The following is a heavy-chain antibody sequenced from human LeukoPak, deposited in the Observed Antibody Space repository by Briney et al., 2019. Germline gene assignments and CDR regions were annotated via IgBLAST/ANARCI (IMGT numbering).Heavy chain of an antibody. V-gene: IGHV3-23*01. CDR1: GFTFNTYA. CDR3: ARDRGIAVD. J-gene: IGHJ4*02. CDR2: ISGSGGST. Sequence: GGSLRLSCAASGFTFNTYAMSWVRQAPGKGLEWVSAISGSGGSTYYADSVKGRFTISRDNAKNSLYLQMNSLRDEDTAVYYCARDRGIAVDWGQGTLVTVSS. D-gene: IGHD6-19*01.